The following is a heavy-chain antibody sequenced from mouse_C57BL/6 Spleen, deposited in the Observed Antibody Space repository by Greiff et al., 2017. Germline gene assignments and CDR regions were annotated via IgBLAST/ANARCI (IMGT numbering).Heavy chain of an antibody. CDR3: ARRGKSNYLFAY. J-gene: IGHJ3*01. CDR1: GYTFTSYW. V-gene: IGHV1-52*01. D-gene: IGHD2-5*01. CDR2: IDPSDSET. Sequence: QVQLQQPGAELVRPGSSVKLSCKASGYTFTSYWMHWVKPRPIQGLEWIGNIDPSDSETHYNQKFKDKATLTVDKSSSPAYMQLSSLTSEDSAVYYCARRGKSNYLFAYWGQGTLVTVSA.